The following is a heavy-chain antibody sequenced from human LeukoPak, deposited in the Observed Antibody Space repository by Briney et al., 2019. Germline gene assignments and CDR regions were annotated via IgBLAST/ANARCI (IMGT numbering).Heavy chain of an antibody. CDR2: IKQDGSEK. J-gene: IGHJ4*02. D-gene: IGHD1-14*01. CDR1: GFTFSNFW. V-gene: IGHV3-7*01. CDR3: ARGILTPQGY. Sequence: GGSLRLSCAASGFTFSNFWVNWVRQAPGKGLEWVANIKQDGSEKYYVDSVKGRYTISRDNAKSSLYLQMNSLRVEDTAVYYCARGILTPQGYWGQGTLVTVSS.